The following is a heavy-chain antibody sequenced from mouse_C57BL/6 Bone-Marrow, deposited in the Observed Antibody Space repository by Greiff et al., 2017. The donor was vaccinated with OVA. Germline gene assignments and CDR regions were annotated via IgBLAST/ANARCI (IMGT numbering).Heavy chain of an antibody. CDR2: IYPRSGNT. Sequence: QVQLQQSGAELARPGASVKLSCKASGYTFTSYGISWVKQRTGQGLEWIGEIYPRSGNTYYNEKFKCKATLTADKSSSTAYMELRSLTSEDSAVYFCAREWLLSWFAYWGQGTLVTVSA. CDR3: AREWLLSWFAY. J-gene: IGHJ3*01. V-gene: IGHV1-81*01. CDR1: GYTFTSYG. D-gene: IGHD2-3*01.